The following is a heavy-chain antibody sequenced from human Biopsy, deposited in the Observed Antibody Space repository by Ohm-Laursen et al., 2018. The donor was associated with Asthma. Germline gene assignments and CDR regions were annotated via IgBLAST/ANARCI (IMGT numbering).Heavy chain of an antibody. CDR1: GGTFSSYA. Sequence: VASVKVSCKTSGGTFSSYAISWVRQAPGQGLEWMGGIIPIFGTANYAQKFQGRATITADESTSTAYMELSSLRSEDTAVYYCARERIAARQRRYYFDYWGQGTLVTVSS. CDR2: IIPIFGTA. V-gene: IGHV1-69*13. J-gene: IGHJ4*02. D-gene: IGHD6-6*01. CDR3: ARERIAARQRRYYFDY.